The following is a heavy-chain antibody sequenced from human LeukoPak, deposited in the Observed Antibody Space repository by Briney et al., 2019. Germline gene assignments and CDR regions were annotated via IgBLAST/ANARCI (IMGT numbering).Heavy chain of an antibody. Sequence: GGSLRLSCVASGFTFSSYSLNWVRQAPGKGLEWVSSISSSSRYIYYADSVKGRFTISRDNAKNSLYLQMNSLRAEDTAVYYCARGIAVAGSPYFDYWGQGTLVTVSS. CDR3: ARGIAVAGSPYFDY. V-gene: IGHV3-21*01. CDR1: GFTFSSYS. D-gene: IGHD6-19*01. J-gene: IGHJ4*02. CDR2: ISSSSRYI.